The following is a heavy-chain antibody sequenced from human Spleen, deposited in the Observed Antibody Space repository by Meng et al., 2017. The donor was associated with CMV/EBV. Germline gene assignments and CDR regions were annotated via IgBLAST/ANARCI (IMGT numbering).Heavy chain of an antibody. J-gene: IGHJ5*02. CDR2: INNSGST. D-gene: IGHD4-17*01. CDR3: ARGPEYGAVGWFDP. V-gene: IGHV4-34*01. Sequence: QVQRHQWSAGQLEPSETLCLTCAVYGGSFSSYYWGLIRQPQGKGLEWNGEINNSGSTNYNPSLKSRVTISVDTSKNQFSLKLSSVTAADTAVYYCARGPEYGAVGWFDPWGKGTLVTVSS. CDR1: GGSFSSYY.